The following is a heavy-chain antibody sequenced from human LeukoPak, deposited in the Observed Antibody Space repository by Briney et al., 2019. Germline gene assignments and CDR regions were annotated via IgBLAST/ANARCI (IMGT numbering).Heavy chain of an antibody. J-gene: IGHJ4*02. Sequence: ASVKVSCKASGYTFTSYDINWVRQATGQGLEWMGWMNPNRGNTGYAQKFQGRVTMTRNTSISTAYMELSSLRSEDTAVYYCARVVIGGGGYEGDYWGQGTLVTVSS. D-gene: IGHD5-12*01. CDR1: GYTFTSYD. CDR2: MNPNRGNT. V-gene: IGHV1-8*01. CDR3: ARVVIGGGGYEGDY.